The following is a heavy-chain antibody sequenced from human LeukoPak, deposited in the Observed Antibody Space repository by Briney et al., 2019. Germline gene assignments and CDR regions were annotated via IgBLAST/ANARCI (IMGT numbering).Heavy chain of an antibody. V-gene: IGHV1-2*02. J-gene: IGHJ5*02. Sequence: ASVKVSCKASGYTFTGYYMHWVRQAPGQGLEWMGWINPNSGGSNYAQKFQGRVTMTRDTSISTAYMELSRLRSDDTAVYYCARDPDCSSTSCYGERFDPWGQGTLVTVSS. CDR3: ARDPDCSSTSCYGERFDP. CDR2: INPNSGGS. CDR1: GYTFTGYY. D-gene: IGHD2-2*01.